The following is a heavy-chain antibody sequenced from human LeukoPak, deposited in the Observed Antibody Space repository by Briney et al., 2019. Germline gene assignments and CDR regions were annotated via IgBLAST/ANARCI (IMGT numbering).Heavy chain of an antibody. CDR2: ISYDGSNK. D-gene: IGHD3-10*01. J-gene: IGHJ6*03. V-gene: IGHV3-30-3*01. CDR1: GFTFSSYA. CDR3: ASMKAGGSLYYMDV. Sequence: LTGGSLRLSCAASGFTFSSYAMHWVRQAPGKGLEWVAVISYDGSNKYYADSVKGRFTISRDNSKNTLYLQMSSLRSEDTAVYYCASMKAGGSLYYMDVWGKGTTVTVSS.